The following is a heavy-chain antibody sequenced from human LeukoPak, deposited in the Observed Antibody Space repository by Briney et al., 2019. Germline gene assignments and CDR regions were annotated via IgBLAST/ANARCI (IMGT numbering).Heavy chain of an antibody. V-gene: IGHV3-23*01. CDR2: ISGSGDVT. Sequence: SGESLRLSCALSGFTFSSYVMSWVRQAPGKGLEWVSTISGSGDVTHYADSVKGRFTISRDNSKYTLYLQMNSLRPEDTAVYYCVKGSGNPNYYYHYYMDVWGKGTTVTVSS. J-gene: IGHJ6*03. D-gene: IGHD1-1*01. CDR1: GFTFSSYV. CDR3: VKGSGNPNYYYHYYMDV.